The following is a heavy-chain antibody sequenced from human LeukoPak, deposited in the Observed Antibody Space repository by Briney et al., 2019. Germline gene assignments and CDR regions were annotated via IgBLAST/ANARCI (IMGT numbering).Heavy chain of an antibody. J-gene: IGHJ4*02. D-gene: IGHD3-22*01. CDR2: IYYSGST. CDR1: GGSISSSSYY. V-gene: IGHV4-39*07. CDR3: ARDFPGIYDSSGYPLDY. Sequence: SETLSLTCTVSGGSISSSSYYWGWIRQPPGKGLEWIGSIYYSGSTYYNPSLKSRVTISVDTSKNQFSLKLSSVTAADTAVYYCARDFPGIYDSSGYPLDYWGQGTLVTVSS.